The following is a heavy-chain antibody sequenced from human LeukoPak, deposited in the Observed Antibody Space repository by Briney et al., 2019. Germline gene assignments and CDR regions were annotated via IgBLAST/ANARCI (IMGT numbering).Heavy chain of an antibody. CDR3: AITTVTTPSNWFDP. J-gene: IGHJ5*02. CDR1: GDSISSSRYY. V-gene: IGHV4-39*07. D-gene: IGHD4-17*01. CDR2: IYFSGST. Sequence: SETLSLNCTVSGDSISSSRYYWGWIRQPPGKGLEWIGNIYFSGSTYYNPSLRSRVTISVDTSKNQFSLKLSSVTAADTAVYYCAITTVTTPSNWFDPWGQGTLVTVSS.